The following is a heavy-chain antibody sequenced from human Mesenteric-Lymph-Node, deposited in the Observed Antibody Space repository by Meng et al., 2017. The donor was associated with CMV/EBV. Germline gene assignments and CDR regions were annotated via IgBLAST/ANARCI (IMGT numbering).Heavy chain of an antibody. CDR2: ISGSDSTI. D-gene: IGHD3-3*01. CDR1: GFTFSVYD. Sequence: GGSLRLSCAASGFTFSVYDMSWIRQAPGKGLEWVSYISGSDSTIHYADSVKGRFTISRDNAKNSLYLQMNSLRAEDTAVYYCASGSPPYDFWSGYHFDYWGQGTLVTVSS. CDR3: ASGSPPYDFWSGYHFDY. V-gene: IGHV3-11*01. J-gene: IGHJ4*02.